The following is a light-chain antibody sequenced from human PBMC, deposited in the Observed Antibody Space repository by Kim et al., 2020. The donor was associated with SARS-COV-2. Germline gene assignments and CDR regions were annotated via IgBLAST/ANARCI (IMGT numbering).Light chain of an antibody. CDR3: SSYAGRNDLV. CDR1: RSDVGRYNY. J-gene: IGLJ2*01. CDR2: DVT. Sequence: GQSVDISCTGTRSDVGRYNYVSCYQHNPGKAPKLIIYDVTKRPTGVPDRFSGSKSGNTASLTVSGLQAEDEADYYCSSYAGRNDLVFGGGTQLTVL. V-gene: IGLV2-8*01.